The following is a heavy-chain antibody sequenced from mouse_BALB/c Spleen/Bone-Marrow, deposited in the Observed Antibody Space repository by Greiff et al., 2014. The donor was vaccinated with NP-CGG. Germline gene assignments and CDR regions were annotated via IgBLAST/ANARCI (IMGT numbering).Heavy chain of an antibody. CDR2: INPSNGRT. V-gene: IGHV1S81*02. D-gene: IGHD1-1*01. CDR3: APYYYGSSYGFYWYFDV. CDR1: GYTFTNYW. J-gene: IGHJ1*01. Sequence: QVQLKESGAEPVKPGASVKLSCKASGYTFTNYWMYWVKQRPGQGLEWIGDINPSNGRTNYNENFRTKATLTVDKSSSTAYMQLSSLTSEDSAVYYCAPYYYGSSYGFYWYFDVWGAGTTVTVSS.